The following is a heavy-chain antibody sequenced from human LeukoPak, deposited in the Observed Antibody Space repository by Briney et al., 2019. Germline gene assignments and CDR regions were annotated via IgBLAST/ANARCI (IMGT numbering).Heavy chain of an antibody. Sequence: GGSLRLSCAASGFTFRSYAMHWVRQAPGKGLEWVSTISGSGDRAYYADSVKGRFTISRDNSKNTLFLQLNSLRAEDTAVYYCAKDSRFGAGGFFDFWGQGTLVTVSS. V-gene: IGHV3-23*01. CDR1: GFTFRSYA. J-gene: IGHJ4*02. D-gene: IGHD3-16*01. CDR2: ISGSGDRA. CDR3: AKDSRFGAGGFFDF.